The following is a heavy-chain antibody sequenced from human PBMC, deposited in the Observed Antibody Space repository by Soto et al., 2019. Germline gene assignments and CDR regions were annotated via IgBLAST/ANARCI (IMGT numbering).Heavy chain of an antibody. CDR2: INGNTGHT. Sequence: QVQLVQSGAEVREPGSSVKVSCKTSGYTFSRYGITWVRQAPGQGLEWMGWINGNTGHTIYAMNLEDRLTISTDTATSTAYMELRSLTSDDTADYYCARERKWEPLTYWGQATLVTLSS. CDR3: ARERKWEPLTY. CDR1: GYTFSRYG. J-gene: IGHJ4*02. D-gene: IGHD1-26*01. V-gene: IGHV1-18*01.